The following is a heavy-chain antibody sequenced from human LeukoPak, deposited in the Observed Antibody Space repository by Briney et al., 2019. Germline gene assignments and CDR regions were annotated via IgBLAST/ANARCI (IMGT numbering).Heavy chain of an antibody. CDR1: GYTFTSYY. CDR3: ARVGGYDFWSGYGDY. V-gene: IGHV1-18*04. J-gene: IGHJ4*02. CDR2: ISAYNGNR. Sequence: ASVKVSCKASGYTFTSYYMHWVRQAPGEGLEWMGWISAYNGNRNSAQKLQGRVTMTTDTSTNTAYMELKSLTSDDTAVYYCARVGGYDFWSGYGDYWGQGTLVTVSS. D-gene: IGHD3-3*01.